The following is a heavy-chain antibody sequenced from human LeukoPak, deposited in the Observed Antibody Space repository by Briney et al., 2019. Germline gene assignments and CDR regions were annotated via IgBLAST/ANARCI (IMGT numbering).Heavy chain of an antibody. J-gene: IGHJ3*02. CDR1: VYTFTSYG. CDR3: QAGFLYAFDI. Sequence: GASVKVSCKASVYTFTSYGISWVRQAPGQGLEWMGWISAYNGNTNYAQKLQGRVTMTTDTSTSTAYMELRGLRSDDTAVYYCQAGFLYAFDIWGQGTMVTVSS. D-gene: IGHD6-19*01. V-gene: IGHV1-18*01. CDR2: ISAYNGNT.